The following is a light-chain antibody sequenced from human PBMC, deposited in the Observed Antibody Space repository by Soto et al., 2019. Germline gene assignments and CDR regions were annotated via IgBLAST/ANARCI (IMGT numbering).Light chain of an antibody. Sequence: DIQLTQSPSTLSASPGDRVTITCRASQNINDHLAWYQQRPRESPKFMIYDASTLASGVPPRFSGSGYGTEFTLTISSLQPDDFATYYCQQYNTYSSLTCGGGTKVDIK. V-gene: IGKV1-5*01. CDR1: QNINDH. J-gene: IGKJ4*01. CDR2: DAS. CDR3: QQYNTYSSLT.